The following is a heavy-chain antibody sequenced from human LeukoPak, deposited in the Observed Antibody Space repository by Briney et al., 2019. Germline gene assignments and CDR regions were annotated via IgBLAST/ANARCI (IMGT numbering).Heavy chain of an antibody. CDR3: ARVRRYCSSTSCYLDNWFDP. CDR1: GYTFTGYY. V-gene: IGHV1-2*02. D-gene: IGHD2-2*01. CDR2: INPNSGGT. J-gene: IGHJ5*02. Sequence: ASVKVSCKASGYTFTGYYMHWVRQAPGQGLEWMGWINPNSGGTNYAQKFQGRVTMTRDTSISTAYMELSRLRSDDTAAYYCARVRRYCSSTSCYLDNWFDPWGQGTLVTVSS.